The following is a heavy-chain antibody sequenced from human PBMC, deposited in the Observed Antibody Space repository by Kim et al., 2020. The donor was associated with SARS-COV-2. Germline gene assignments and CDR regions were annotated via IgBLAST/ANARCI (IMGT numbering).Heavy chain of an antibody. CDR2: VHYSGST. D-gene: IGHD6-13*01. V-gene: IGHV4-39*07. J-gene: IGHJ6*02. CDR1: GDSIISNAHY. CDR3: ARDVKGQHQFYYYSGFDV. Sequence: SETLSLTCSISGDSIISNAHYWGWIRQPPGEGLEWIGSVHYSGSTYYNPSLKSRVSISVDTSKNQFSLKLSSVTAADTAMYYSARDVKGQHQFYYYSGFDVWGQGTTVTVSS.